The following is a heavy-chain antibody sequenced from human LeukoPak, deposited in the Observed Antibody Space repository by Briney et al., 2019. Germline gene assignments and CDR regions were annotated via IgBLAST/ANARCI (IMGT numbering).Heavy chain of an antibody. V-gene: IGHV1-18*01. J-gene: IGHJ4*02. CDR3: ARDTARITTPGGPDY. Sequence: ASVKVSCKASGYTFASYGISWVRQAPGQGLEWMGWISAYNDNTKYAQNLQGRVTMTTDTSTSAAYMKLRSLTSDDAALYYCARDTARITTPGGPDYWGQGTLVTVSS. CDR2: ISAYNDNT. D-gene: IGHD6-13*01. CDR1: GYTFASYG.